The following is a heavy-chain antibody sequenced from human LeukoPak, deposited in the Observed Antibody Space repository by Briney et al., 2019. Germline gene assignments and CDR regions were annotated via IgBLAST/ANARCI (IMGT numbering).Heavy chain of an antibody. Sequence: GASVTVSCKASGGTFSSYAISWVRQAPGQGLEWMGGIIPIFGTANYAQKFQGRVTITADKSTSTAYMELSSLRSEDTAVYYCATLTNNDCSTPGCGDYWGQGTLVTVSS. J-gene: IGHJ4*02. D-gene: IGHD2-21*02. CDR3: ATLTNNDCSTPGCGDY. V-gene: IGHV1-69*06. CDR2: IIPIFGTA. CDR1: GGTFSSYA.